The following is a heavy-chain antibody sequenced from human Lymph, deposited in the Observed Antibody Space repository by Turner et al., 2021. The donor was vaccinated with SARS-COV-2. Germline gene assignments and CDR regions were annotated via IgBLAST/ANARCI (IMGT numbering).Heavy chain of an antibody. D-gene: IGHD3-22*01. V-gene: IGHV1-2*02. Sequence: QVQLVPSGAAVKKPGASVKVSCKASGYTFTDYYMHWVRQAPGQGLGWMGWINPNSGGTDYAQKFQGRVTVTRDASFNTAYMELTRLRSDDTAVYYCARGGLYYYDSSAYYNDAFDIWGQGTMVTVSS. J-gene: IGHJ3*02. CDR1: GYTFTDYY. CDR3: ARGGLYYYDSSAYYNDAFDI. CDR2: INPNSGGT.